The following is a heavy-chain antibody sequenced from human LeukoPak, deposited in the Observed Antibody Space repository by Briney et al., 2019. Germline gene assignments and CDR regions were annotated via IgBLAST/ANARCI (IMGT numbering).Heavy chain of an antibody. V-gene: IGHV3-48*01. J-gene: IGHJ4*02. CDR1: GFTFSSYS. Sequence: PGGSLRLSCAASGFTFSSYSMNWVRQAPGKGLEWVSFISSSSSTIYYADSVKGRFTFSRDNAKNSLYLQMNNLRAEDTAVYYCASGPRSITIFGVVPLWGQGTLVTVSS. D-gene: IGHD3-3*01. CDR3: ASGPRSITIFGVVPL. CDR2: ISSSSSTI.